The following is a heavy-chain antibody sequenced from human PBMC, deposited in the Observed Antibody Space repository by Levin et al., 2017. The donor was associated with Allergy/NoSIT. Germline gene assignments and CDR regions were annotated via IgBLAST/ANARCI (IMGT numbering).Heavy chain of an antibody. CDR1: GFTFSSYA. Sequence: PGGSLRLSCAASGFTFSSYAMHWVRQAPGKGLEWVAVISYDGSNKYYADSVKGRFTISRDNSKNTLYLQMNSLRAEDTAVYYCARISVAGTRYYYYGMDVWGQGTTVTVSS. V-gene: IGHV3-30*04. J-gene: IGHJ6*02. CDR3: ARISVAGTRYYYYGMDV. CDR2: ISYDGSNK. D-gene: IGHD6-19*01.